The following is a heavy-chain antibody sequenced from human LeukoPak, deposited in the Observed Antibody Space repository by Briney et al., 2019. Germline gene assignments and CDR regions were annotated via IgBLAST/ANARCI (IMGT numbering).Heavy chain of an antibody. CDR2: IYYSGST. CDR3: ARETKLRDRFDP. J-gene: IGHJ5*02. Sequence: SETLSLTCTVSGDSISNYYWSWLRQPPGKGLEWIGYIYYSGSTNFNPSLKRRVTMSVDTSKNQFSLKLTSVTAADTAVYYWARETKLRDRFDPWGQGTLVTVSS. V-gene: IGHV4-59*01. CDR1: GDSISNYY. D-gene: IGHD1-7*01.